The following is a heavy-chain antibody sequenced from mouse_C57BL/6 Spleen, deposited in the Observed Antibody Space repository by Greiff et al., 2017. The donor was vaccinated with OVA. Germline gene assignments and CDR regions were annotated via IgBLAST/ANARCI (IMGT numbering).Heavy chain of an antibody. CDR2: ISYDGSN. J-gene: IGHJ3*01. D-gene: IGHD1-1*01. CDR1: GYSITSGYY. CDR3: ARGLDYGSSYWFAY. V-gene: IGHV3-6*01. Sequence: VQLKESGPGLVKPSQSLSLTCSVTGYSITSGYYWNWIRQFPGNKLEWMGYISYDGSNNYNPSLKNRISITRDTSKNQFFLKLNSVTTEDTATYYCARGLDYGSSYWFAYWGQGTLVTVSA.